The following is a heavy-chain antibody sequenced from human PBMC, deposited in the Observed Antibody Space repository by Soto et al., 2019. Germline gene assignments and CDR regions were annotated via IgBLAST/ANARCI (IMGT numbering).Heavy chain of an antibody. D-gene: IGHD3-3*01. Sequence: PSQTLSLTCAISGDSVSSNSAAWNWIRQSPSRGLEWLGRTYYRSKWYNDYAVPVKSRITINPDTSKNQFSLQLNSVTPEDTAVYYCARDPIFGVEGYYGMDVWGQGTTVTVSS. CDR1: GDSVSSNSAA. CDR3: ARDPIFGVEGYYGMDV. CDR2: TYYRSKWYN. J-gene: IGHJ6*02. V-gene: IGHV6-1*01.